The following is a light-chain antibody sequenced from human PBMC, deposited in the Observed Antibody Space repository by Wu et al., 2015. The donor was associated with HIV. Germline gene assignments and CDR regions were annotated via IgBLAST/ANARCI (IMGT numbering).Light chain of an antibody. CDR2: AAS. CDR3: QQYGGAPFT. J-gene: IGKJ4*01. CDR1: QSVTSNY. Sequence: EIVLTQSPGTLSLSPGERATLSCRASQSVTSNYLAWYQQKPGQAPRLLIYAASNRATGIPDRFSGSGSGTDFTLTISRLEPEDFAVYYCQQYGGAPFTFGGGT. V-gene: IGKV3-20*01.